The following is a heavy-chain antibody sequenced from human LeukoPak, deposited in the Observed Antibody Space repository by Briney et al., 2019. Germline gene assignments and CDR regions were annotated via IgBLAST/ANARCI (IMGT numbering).Heavy chain of an antibody. CDR2: INPNSGGT. Sequence: ASVKVSCKASGYTFTGYYMHWVRQAPGQGLEWMGRINPNSGGTNYAQKLQGRVTMTTDTSTSTAYMELRSLRSDDTAVYYCARSSVRAPFDPWGQGTLVTVSS. D-gene: IGHD3-10*02. J-gene: IGHJ5*02. CDR1: GYTFTGYY. V-gene: IGHV1-2*06. CDR3: ARSSVRAPFDP.